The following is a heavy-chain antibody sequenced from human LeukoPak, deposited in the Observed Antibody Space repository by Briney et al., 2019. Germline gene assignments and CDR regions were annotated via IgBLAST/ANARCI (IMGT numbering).Heavy chain of an antibody. V-gene: IGHV1-69*05. Sequence: SVKVSCKASGGTFSSYAISWVRQAPGQGLEWMGGIIPIFGTANYAQKFQGRVTITTDESTSTAYMELSSLRSEDTAVYYCARPRGNYGSNNWFDPWGQGTLVTASS. CDR3: ARPRGNYGSNNWFDP. J-gene: IGHJ5*02. CDR2: IIPIFGTA. CDR1: GGTFSSYA. D-gene: IGHD1-7*01.